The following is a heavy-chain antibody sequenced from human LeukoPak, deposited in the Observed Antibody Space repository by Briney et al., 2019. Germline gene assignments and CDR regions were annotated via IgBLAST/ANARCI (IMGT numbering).Heavy chain of an antibody. J-gene: IGHJ4*02. Sequence: GGSLRLSCAASRFTFSRYAMTWVRQAPGKGLEWVSVISGSGNNTFYADSVKGRFTISRDNSKNTLYLHMNCLRVEDTAVYYCAKDLAGEGFDYCGQGTLVTVSP. V-gene: IGHV3-23*01. CDR2: ISGSGNNT. CDR3: AKDLAGEGFDY. D-gene: IGHD2-21*01. CDR1: RFTFSRYA.